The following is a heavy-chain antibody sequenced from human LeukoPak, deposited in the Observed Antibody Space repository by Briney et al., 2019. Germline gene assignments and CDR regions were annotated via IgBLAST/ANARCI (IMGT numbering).Heavy chain of an antibody. Sequence: ASVKVSCKASGYTFTSYDINLVRQATGQGLEWMGWMNPNSGNTGYAQKFQDRVTMTRNTSISTAYMELSSLRSEDTAVYYCARGWRSSENWFDPWGQGTLVTVSS. CDR1: GYTFTSYD. CDR3: ARGWRSSENWFDP. J-gene: IGHJ5*02. D-gene: IGHD6-6*01. V-gene: IGHV1-8*01. CDR2: MNPNSGNT.